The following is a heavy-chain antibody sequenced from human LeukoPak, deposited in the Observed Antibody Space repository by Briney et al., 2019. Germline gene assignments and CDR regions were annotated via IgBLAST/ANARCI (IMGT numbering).Heavy chain of an antibody. CDR2: IRYDGSNK. D-gene: IGHD2-15*01. CDR1: GFTFSSYG. V-gene: IGHV3-30*02. CDR3: AKDHGSGGSCYDY. Sequence: PGGSLRLSCAASGFTFSSYGMHWVRQAPGKGLEWVAFIRYDGSNKYYADSVKGRFTISRDNSKNTLYLQMNSLRAEDTAVYYCAKDHGSGGSCYDYWGQGTLVTVSS. J-gene: IGHJ4*02.